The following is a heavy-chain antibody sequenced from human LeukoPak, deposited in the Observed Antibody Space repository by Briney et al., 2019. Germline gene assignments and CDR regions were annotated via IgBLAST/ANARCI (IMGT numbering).Heavy chain of an antibody. J-gene: IGHJ4*02. CDR2: ISSSSSYI. CDR1: GFTFSSYS. Sequence: PGGSLRLSCAASGFTFSSYSINWVRQAPGKGLEWVSSISSSSSYIYYAASVKGRFTISRDNAKNSLYLQMNRLKAEDTAVYYCARERQLERLAFGKEGSAFDYWGRGTLVTVSS. CDR3: ARERQLERLAFGKEGSAFDY. V-gene: IGHV3-21*01. D-gene: IGHD1-1*01.